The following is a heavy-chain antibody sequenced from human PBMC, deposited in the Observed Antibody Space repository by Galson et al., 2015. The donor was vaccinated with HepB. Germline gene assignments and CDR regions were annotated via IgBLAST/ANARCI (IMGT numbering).Heavy chain of an antibody. CDR1: GSTFSTYW. CDR2: IKEDGSEE. J-gene: IGHJ6*02. CDR3: ATSSIGARPFYYYHNGMDV. V-gene: IGHV3-7*03. Sequence: SLRLSCAASGSTFSTYWMTWVRQAPGKGLEWVANIKEDGSEEYYVDSVEGRFTISRDNARKSLYLQMNSLRADDTAVYYCATSSIGARPFYYYHNGMDVWGQGTTVTVSS. D-gene: IGHD6-6*01.